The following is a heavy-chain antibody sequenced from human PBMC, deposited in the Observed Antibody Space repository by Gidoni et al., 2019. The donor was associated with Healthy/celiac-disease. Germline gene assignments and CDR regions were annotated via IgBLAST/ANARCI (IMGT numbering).Heavy chain of an antibody. V-gene: IGHV3-33*01. D-gene: IGHD1-26*01. CDR2: IWYDGCNK. CDR1: GFTFSSYG. CDR3: ASDRSGELLFDY. J-gene: IGHJ4*02. Sequence: QVQLVESGGGVVQPGRSLRHSCAASGFTFSSYGMHWVRQAPGKWLEWVAVIWYDGCNKYYADSVKGRFTISRDNSKNTLYLQMNSLRAEDTAVYYCASDRSGELLFDYWGQGTLVTVSS.